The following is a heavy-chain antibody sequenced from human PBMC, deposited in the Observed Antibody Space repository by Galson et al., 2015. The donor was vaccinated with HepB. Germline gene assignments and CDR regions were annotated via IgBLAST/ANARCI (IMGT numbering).Heavy chain of an antibody. V-gene: IGHV6-1*01. CDR2: TYYRSKWYN. J-gene: IGHJ4*02. CDR1: GDSVSSNSAA. D-gene: IGHD1-1*01. CDR3: ARLEVGDS. Sequence: CAISGDSVSSNSAAWNRIRQSPSRGLEWLGRTYYRSKWYNDYAISVRSRITIKPDTSKNQFSLQLSSVTPEDTAVYYCARLEVGDSWGQGTLVTVPS.